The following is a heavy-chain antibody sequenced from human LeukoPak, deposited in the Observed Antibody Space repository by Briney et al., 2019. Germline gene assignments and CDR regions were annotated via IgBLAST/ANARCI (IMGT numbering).Heavy chain of an antibody. J-gene: IGHJ4*02. D-gene: IGHD2-2*01. Sequence: ASVKVSCKASGYTLTGYYMHWVRQAPGQGLEWMGWINPNSGGTNYAQKFQGRVTMTRDTSISTAYMELSRLRSDDTAVYYCARGYCSSTSCYAGDYWGQGTMVTVSS. CDR1: GYTLTGYY. CDR2: INPNSGGT. V-gene: IGHV1-2*02. CDR3: ARGYCSSTSCYAGDY.